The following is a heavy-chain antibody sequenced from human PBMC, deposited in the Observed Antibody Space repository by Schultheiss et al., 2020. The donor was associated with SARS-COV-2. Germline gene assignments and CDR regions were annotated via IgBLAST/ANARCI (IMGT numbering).Heavy chain of an antibody. V-gene: IGHV3-23*01. D-gene: IGHD5-18*01. CDR1: GFTFSSYS. CDR3: VKDFVAGIQLWLSYYGMDV. Sequence: GGSLRLSCAASGFTFSSYSMNWVRQAPGKGLEWVSAISGSGGSTYYADSVKGRFTISRDNSKNTLYLQMSSLRAEDTAVYYCVKDFVAGIQLWLSYYGMDVWGQGTTVTVSS. CDR2: ISGSGGST. J-gene: IGHJ6*02.